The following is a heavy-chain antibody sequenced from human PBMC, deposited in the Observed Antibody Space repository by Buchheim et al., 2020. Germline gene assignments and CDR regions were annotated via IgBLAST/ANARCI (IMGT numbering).Heavy chain of an antibody. Sequence: QVQLQESGPGLVKPSETLSLTCTVSGGSISSYYWSWIRQPPGKGLEWIGYIYYSGSTNYNPSLKSRVTISVDTSKNQFSLQLSSVTAADTAVYYCARGQYDFWSGYYEGYFDYWGQGTL. V-gene: IGHV4-59*01. CDR3: ARGQYDFWSGYYEGYFDY. J-gene: IGHJ4*02. CDR2: IYYSGST. D-gene: IGHD3-3*01. CDR1: GGSISSYY.